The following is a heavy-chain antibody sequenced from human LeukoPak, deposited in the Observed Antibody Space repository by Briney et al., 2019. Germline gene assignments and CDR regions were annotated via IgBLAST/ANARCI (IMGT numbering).Heavy chain of an antibody. J-gene: IGHJ4*02. Sequence: GGSLRLSCAASGFTFSSYWMSWVRQAPGKGLEWVANIKQDGSEKYNVDSVKGRFTISRDNAKNSLYLQMNSLRAEDTAVYYCASEREYCSSTSCHYYFDYWGQGTLVTVSS. CDR2: IKQDGSEK. CDR1: GFTFSSYW. CDR3: ASEREYCSSTSCHYYFDY. D-gene: IGHD2-2*01. V-gene: IGHV3-7*01.